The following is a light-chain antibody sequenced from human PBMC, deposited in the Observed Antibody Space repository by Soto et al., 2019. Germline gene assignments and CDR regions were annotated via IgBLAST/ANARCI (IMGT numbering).Light chain of an antibody. CDR3: QQYATSPLT. CDR1: RSVRSNS. CDR2: GAS. Sequence: EIVLTQSPGALSLSPGERATLSCGASRSVRSNSLAWYQQKPGQAPRLLIYGASSRATGVPDRFSGSGSGTDFTLNISRLEPEDFAVYHCQQYATSPLTFGGGTKVEIK. V-gene: IGKV3-20*01. J-gene: IGKJ4*01.